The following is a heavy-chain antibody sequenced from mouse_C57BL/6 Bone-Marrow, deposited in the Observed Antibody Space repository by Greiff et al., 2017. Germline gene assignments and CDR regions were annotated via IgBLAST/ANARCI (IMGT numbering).Heavy chain of an antibody. CDR2: INPSNGGT. Sequence: VQLQQPGTELVKPGASVKLSCKASGYTFTSYWMHWVKQRPGQGLEWIGNINPSNGGTNYNEKFKSKATLTVDKSSSTAYMQLSRLTSEDSAVYDCARKRLLWHWYFDVGGTGTTVTVSS. CDR1: GYTFTSYW. CDR3: ARKRLLWHWYFDV. D-gene: IGHD2-1*01. J-gene: IGHJ1*03. V-gene: IGHV1-53*01.